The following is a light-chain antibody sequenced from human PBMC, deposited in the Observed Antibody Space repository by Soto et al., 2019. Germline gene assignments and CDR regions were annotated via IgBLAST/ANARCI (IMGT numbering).Light chain of an antibody. CDR2: GAF. Sequence: EIVMTHSPATLSVSPEERATLSCRASQSVSYNLAWYQQKPGQGPRLLIYGAFTRATGIPARFSGSGSGTEFTLTISSLQSEDFAVYYCQQYKNWPPLTFGGGTKVEIK. CDR3: QQYKNWPPLT. J-gene: IGKJ4*01. V-gene: IGKV3-15*01. CDR1: QSVSYN.